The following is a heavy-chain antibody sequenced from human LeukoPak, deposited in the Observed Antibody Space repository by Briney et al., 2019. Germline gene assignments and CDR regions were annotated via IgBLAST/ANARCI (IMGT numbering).Heavy chain of an antibody. CDR3: AKDLGAPDDDF. CDR2: ISYDGSNK. J-gene: IGHJ4*02. V-gene: IGHV3-30*18. Sequence: GGSLRLSCAASGFTFSSYGMHWVRQAPGKGLEWVAVISYDGSNKYYADSVKGRFTISRDNSKNTLYLQMNSLRAEDTAVYYCAKDLGAPDDDFWGQGTLVTVSS. D-gene: IGHD3-10*01. CDR1: GFTFSSYG.